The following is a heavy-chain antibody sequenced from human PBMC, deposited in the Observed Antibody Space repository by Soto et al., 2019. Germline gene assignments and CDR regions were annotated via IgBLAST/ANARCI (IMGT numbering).Heavy chain of an antibody. D-gene: IGHD2-2*01. Sequence: GASVKVSCKASGYTFTSYYMHWVRQAPVQVLECMGIINPSCGSTSSAQKFQGRVTMTRDTSTSTVYMELIILRSEDTAVYYCARDSLVIVVVPAAILDYYYYGMDVWG. CDR2: INPSCGST. CDR1: GYTFTSYY. CDR3: ARDSLVIVVVPAAILDYYYYGMDV. V-gene: IGHV1-46*01. J-gene: IGHJ6*02.